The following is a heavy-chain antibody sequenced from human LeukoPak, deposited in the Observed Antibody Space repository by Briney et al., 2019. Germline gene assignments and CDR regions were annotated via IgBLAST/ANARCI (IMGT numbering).Heavy chain of an antibody. V-gene: IGHV4-38-2*02. CDR3: ARVLSLDAFDI. J-gene: IGHJ3*02. CDR2: IYHSGST. Sequence: SETLSLTCTVSGYSISSGYYWGWIRPPPGKGLEWIGSIYHSGSTYYNPSLKSRVTISVDTSKNQFSLKLSSVTAADTAVYYCARVLSLDAFDIWGQGTMVTVSS. D-gene: IGHD3-10*01. CDR1: GYSISSGYY.